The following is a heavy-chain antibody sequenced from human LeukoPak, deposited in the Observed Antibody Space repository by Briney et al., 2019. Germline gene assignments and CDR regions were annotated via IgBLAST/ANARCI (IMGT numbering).Heavy chain of an antibody. D-gene: IGHD4-17*01. J-gene: IGHJ5*02. V-gene: IGHV1-69*01. Sequence: GSSVKVSCKASGGTFSSYAISWVRQAPGQGLEWMGGIIPIFGTANYAQKFQGRVTITADESTSTAYTELSSLRSEDTAVYYCARGALRSNWFDPWGQGTLVTVSS. CDR1: GGTFSSYA. CDR3: ARGALRSNWFDP. CDR2: IIPIFGTA.